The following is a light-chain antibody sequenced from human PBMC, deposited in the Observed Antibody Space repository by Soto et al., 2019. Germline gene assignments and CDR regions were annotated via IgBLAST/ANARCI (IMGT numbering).Light chain of an antibody. V-gene: IGLV7-43*01. Sequence: QAVVTQEPSLTVSPGGTVTLTCASSTGAVTSGYYPSWFQQKPGQAPRALIYSTINKHSWTPARFSGSLLGGKAALTLSSVQPEDEADYYCLLYYGGAQNVGFGGGTKLTVL. J-gene: IGLJ2*01. CDR2: STI. CDR3: LLYYGGAQNVG. CDR1: TGAVTSGYY.